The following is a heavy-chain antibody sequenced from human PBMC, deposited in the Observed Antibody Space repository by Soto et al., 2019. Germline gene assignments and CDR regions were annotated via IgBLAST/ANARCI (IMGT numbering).Heavy chain of an antibody. CDR2: IFSGGST. CDR3: AAYSHKGY. Sequence: EEQLVESGGDLVQPGGSLRLSCAASGFTVSNNYMSWVRQAPGKGLEWVSLIFSGGSTYYSDSVMGRFTISRDSSKNTLYLQMNSVRAEDTAMYYCAAYSHKGYWGQGTLVTVSS. V-gene: IGHV3-66*01. D-gene: IGHD3-16*01. J-gene: IGHJ4*02. CDR1: GFTVSNNY.